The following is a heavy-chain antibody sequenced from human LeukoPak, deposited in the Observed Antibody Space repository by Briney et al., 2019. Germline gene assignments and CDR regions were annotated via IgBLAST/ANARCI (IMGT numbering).Heavy chain of an antibody. V-gene: IGHV3-21*01. J-gene: IGHJ4*02. D-gene: IGHD4-23*01. CDR1: GFIFSTSS. Sequence: GGSLRLSCAASGFIFSTSSMNWLRQAPGKGLEWVSSISPSSSYIYYADSVKGRFSISRDNAKNTLYLQMNSLRVEDTAVYYCARGRPHGNDYWGQGTLVTVSS. CDR2: ISPSSSYI. CDR3: ARGRPHGNDY.